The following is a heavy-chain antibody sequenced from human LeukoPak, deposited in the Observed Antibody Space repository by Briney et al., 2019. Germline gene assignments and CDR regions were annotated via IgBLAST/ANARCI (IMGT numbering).Heavy chain of an antibody. J-gene: IGHJ4*02. Sequence: SETLSLTCTVPGGSISSSSYYSGWIRQPPGEGLEWIGSIYYSGSTYYNPSLKSRVTISVDTSKNQFSLKLSSVTAADTAVYYCARQPGYNLIVDYWGQGTLVTVSS. CDR3: ARQPGYNLIVDY. V-gene: IGHV4-39*01. CDR1: GGSISSSSYY. D-gene: IGHD5-24*01. CDR2: IYYSGST.